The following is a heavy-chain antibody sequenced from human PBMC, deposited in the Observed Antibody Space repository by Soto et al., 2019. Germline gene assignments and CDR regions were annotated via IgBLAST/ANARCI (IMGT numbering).Heavy chain of an antibody. CDR1: GGSISSSSYY. D-gene: IGHD3-22*01. J-gene: IGHJ3*02. CDR3: ARQTGIGYYYDSSGYGAFDI. Sequence: QLQLQESGPGLVKPSETLSLTCTVSGGSISSSSYYWGWIRQPPGKGLEWIGSIYYSGSTYYNPSLRSRVTISVDTSKNQFSLKLSSVTAADTAVYYCARQTGIGYYYDSSGYGAFDIWGQGTMVTVSS. V-gene: IGHV4-39*01. CDR2: IYYSGST.